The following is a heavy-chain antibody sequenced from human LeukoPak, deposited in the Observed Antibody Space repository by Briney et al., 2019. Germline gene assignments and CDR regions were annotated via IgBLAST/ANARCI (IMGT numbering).Heavy chain of an antibody. CDR1: GGSISSSSYY. CDR2: IYYSGST. V-gene: IGHV4-39*01. D-gene: IGHD1-14*01. CDR3: ARGAEWTRAIYYFDY. Sequence: PSETLSLACTVSGGSISSSSYYWGWIRQPPGKGLEWIGSIYYSGSTYYNPSLKSRVTISVDTSKNQFSLKLSSVTAADTAVYYCARGAEWTRAIYYFDYWGQGTLVTVSS. J-gene: IGHJ4*02.